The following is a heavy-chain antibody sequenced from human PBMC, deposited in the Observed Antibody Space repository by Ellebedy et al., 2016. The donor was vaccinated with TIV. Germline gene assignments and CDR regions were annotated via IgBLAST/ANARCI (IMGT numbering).Heavy chain of an antibody. CDR1: GGSFSGYY. J-gene: IGHJ4*02. CDR2: IYTSGST. CDR3: ASEDIVATHGGFDY. Sequence: GSLRLXCAVYGGSFSGYYWSWIRQPAGKGLEWIGRIYTSGSTNYNPSLKSRVTMSVDTSKNQFSLKLSSVTAADTAVYYCASEDIVATHGGFDYWGQGTLVTVSS. D-gene: IGHD5-12*01. V-gene: IGHV4-59*10.